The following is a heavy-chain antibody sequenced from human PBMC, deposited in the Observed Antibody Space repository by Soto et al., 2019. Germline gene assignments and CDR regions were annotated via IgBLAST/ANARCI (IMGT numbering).Heavy chain of an antibody. D-gene: IGHD6-19*01. CDR3: ASCYSSGWYFDY. CDR2: IYYSGST. Sequence: SETLSLTCTVSGGSISSSSYYWGWIRQPQGKGLEWIGSIYYSGSTYYNPSLRSRVTISVDTSKNQFSLKLSSVTAADTAVYYCASCYSSGWYFDYWGQGTLVTVSS. V-gene: IGHV4-39*01. J-gene: IGHJ4*02. CDR1: GGSISSSSYY.